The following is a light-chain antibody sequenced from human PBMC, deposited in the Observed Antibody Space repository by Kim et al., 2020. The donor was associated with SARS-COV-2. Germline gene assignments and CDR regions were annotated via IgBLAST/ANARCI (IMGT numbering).Light chain of an antibody. J-gene: IGKJ2*03. CDR1: QSLVFREGNTY. CDR3: MQGTHWPYS. Sequence: PGSISCRSGQSLVFREGNTYMNWLQQRPGQSPRRLIYRVHTRDSGVTDRFSGSGSDTDFTLKIRRVEAEDVGIYYCMQGTHWPYSFGKGNKLEI. CDR2: RVH. V-gene: IGKV2-30*01.